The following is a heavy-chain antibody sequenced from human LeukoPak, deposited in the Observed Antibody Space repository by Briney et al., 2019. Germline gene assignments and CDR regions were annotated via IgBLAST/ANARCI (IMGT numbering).Heavy chain of an antibody. CDR3: ASYPRYSSTPPFDY. CDR1: GYTFTGYY. Sequence: ATVKVSCKASGYTFTGYYMHWVRQAPGQGLEWMGWINPNTGETNSAQTFQGRVTMTRDTTINTAYMELTRLTSDDTAVYYCASYPRYSSTPPFDYWGQGTLVTVSS. D-gene: IGHD2-2*01. CDR2: INPNTGET. J-gene: IGHJ4*02. V-gene: IGHV1-2*02.